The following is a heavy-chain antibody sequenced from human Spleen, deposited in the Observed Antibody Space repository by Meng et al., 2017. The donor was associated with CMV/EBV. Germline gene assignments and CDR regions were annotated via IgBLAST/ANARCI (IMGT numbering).Heavy chain of an antibody. CDR1: GGSLSGYY. CDR3: ARGGSSPNNWFDP. J-gene: IGHJ5*02. Sequence: CGVYGGSLSGYYWSGIRQHPGEGLEWNGEINHSGSTNYNPSLKSRVTISVDTSKNQFSLKLSSGTAADTAVYYCARGGSSPNNWFDPWGQGTLVTVSS. D-gene: IGHD2-15*01. V-gene: IGHV4-34*01. CDR2: INHSGST.